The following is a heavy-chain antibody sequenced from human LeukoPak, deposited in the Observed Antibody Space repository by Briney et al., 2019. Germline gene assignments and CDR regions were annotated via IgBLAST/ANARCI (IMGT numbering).Heavy chain of an antibody. CDR2: IIPIFGTA. V-gene: IGHV1-69*05. D-gene: IGHD2-21*01. Sequence: ASVKVSCKASGGTFSSYAISWVRQAPGQGLEWMGRIIPIFGTANYAQKFQGRVTITTDESTSTAYMELSSLRSDDTAVYYCARGPFGNCGGGPCHFRDIDNWYDPWGQGTLVTVSS. J-gene: IGHJ5*02. CDR3: ARGPFGNCGGGPCHFRDIDNWYDP. CDR1: GGTFSSYA.